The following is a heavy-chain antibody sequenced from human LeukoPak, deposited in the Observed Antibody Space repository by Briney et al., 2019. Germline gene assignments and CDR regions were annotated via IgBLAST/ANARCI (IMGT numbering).Heavy chain of an antibody. CDR1: GFTFRNYW. CDR3: VRDVSDENDSASRIHLDS. J-gene: IGHJ4*02. CDR2: IKEDGSEQ. Sequence: GGSLRLSCAASGFTFRNYWMSWVRQAPGKGLEWVANIKEDGSEQYNVDSVKGRFTISRDNGKNSLFLHMNSLRAEDTAIYYCVRDVSDENDSASRIHLDSWGQGTLVSVSS. V-gene: IGHV3-7*01. D-gene: IGHD2-15*01.